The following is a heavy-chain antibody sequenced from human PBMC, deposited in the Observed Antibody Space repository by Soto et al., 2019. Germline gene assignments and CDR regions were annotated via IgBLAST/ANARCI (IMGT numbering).Heavy chain of an antibody. D-gene: IGHD2-2*01. CDR3: ARDRWGIVVVPAATLYYYYGMDV. CDR2: ISSSSSYI. Sequence: GGSLRLSCAASAFTFSSYSRNWVRQAPGKGLEWVSSISSSSSYIYYADSVKGRYTISRDKAKNSLYPQRNSLRAEDTAVYYSARDRWGIVVVPAATLYYYYGMDVWGQGTTVNVSS. CDR1: AFTFSSYS. V-gene: IGHV3-21*01. J-gene: IGHJ6*01.